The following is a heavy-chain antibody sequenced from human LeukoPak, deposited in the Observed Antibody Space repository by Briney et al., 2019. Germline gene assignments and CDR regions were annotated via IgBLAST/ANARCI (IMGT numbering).Heavy chain of an antibody. CDR2: VYHSGST. CDR3: ARVGKQWLVLRGWFDP. Sequence: SETLSLTCTVSGNSISSGYYWDWIRQPPGKGLQWIGSVYHSGSTYYNPSLKSRITISVDTSKNQFSLKLSSVTAADTAVYYCARVGKQWLVLRGWFDPWGQGTLVTVSS. D-gene: IGHD6-19*01. CDR1: GNSISSGYY. V-gene: IGHV4-38-2*02. J-gene: IGHJ5*02.